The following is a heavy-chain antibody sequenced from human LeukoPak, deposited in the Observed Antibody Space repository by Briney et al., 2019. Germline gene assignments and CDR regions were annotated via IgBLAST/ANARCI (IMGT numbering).Heavy chain of an antibody. V-gene: IGHV3-7*01. CDR2: IKEDVSEK. CDR1: AYTSSTYW. D-gene: IGHD5-24*01. Sequence: GGSLRLSCAASAYTSSTYWMSWLRQAPGEGLEWVANIKEDVSEKIYADSVKGRVSVSRDNAKNSLYMQMNSMRGADTAVYYGAGDGGWTFRIWGQGKKVTVSS. CDR3: AGDGGWTFRI. J-gene: IGHJ3*02.